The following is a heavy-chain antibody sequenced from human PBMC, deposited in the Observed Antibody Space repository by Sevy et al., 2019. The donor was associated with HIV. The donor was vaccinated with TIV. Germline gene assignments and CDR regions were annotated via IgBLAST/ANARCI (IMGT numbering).Heavy chain of an antibody. CDR3: ARGVGYSSSSAFDY. CDR1: GYTFTGYY. D-gene: IGHD6-6*01. Sequence: ASVKVSCKASGYTFTGYYMHWVRQAPGQGLEWMGWINPNSGGTNYAQKFQGRVTMTRDTSISTAYMELSRLGSDDTAVYYCARGVGYSSSSAFDYWGQGTLVTVSS. V-gene: IGHV1-2*02. J-gene: IGHJ4*02. CDR2: INPNSGGT.